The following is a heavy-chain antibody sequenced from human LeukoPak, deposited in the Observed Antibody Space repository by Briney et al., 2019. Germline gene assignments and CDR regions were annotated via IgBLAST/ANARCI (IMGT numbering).Heavy chain of an antibody. CDR2: ISSSSSYI. Sequence: GGSLRLSCAASGFTFSSYSMNWVRQAPGKGLEWVSSISSSSSYIYYADSVKGRFTISRDNSKNTLYVQMNSLRVEDTAVYYCAKSRSGSSNWALRIFDNWGQGTLVSVSS. CDR1: GFTFSSYS. V-gene: IGHV3-21*04. D-gene: IGHD6-13*01. J-gene: IGHJ4*02. CDR3: AKSRSGSSNWALRIFDN.